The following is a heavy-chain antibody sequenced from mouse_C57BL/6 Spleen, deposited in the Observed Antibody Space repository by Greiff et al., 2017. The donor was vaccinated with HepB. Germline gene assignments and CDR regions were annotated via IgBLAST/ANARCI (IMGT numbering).Heavy chain of an antibody. D-gene: IGHD2-5*01. CDR2: INPNNGGT. CDR1: GYTFTDYY. J-gene: IGHJ2*01. CDR3: ARGVYYSNYGDY. V-gene: IGHV1-26*01. Sequence: EVQLQQSGPELVKPGASVKISCKASGYTFTDYYMNWVKQSHGKSLEWIGDINPNNGGTSYNQKFKGKATLTVDKSSSTAYMELRSLTSEDSAVYYCARGVYYSNYGDYWGQGTTLTVSS.